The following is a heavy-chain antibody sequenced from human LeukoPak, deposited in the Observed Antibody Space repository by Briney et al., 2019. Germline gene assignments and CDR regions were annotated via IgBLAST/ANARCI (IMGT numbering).Heavy chain of an antibody. V-gene: IGHV3-30*04. Sequence: GGSLRLSCAASGFTFSSYAMHWVRQAPGKGLEWVAVISYDGNNKYYADSVKGRFTISRDNSKNTVYLQMSSLRAEDTAVYYCARGAYKSAAGFDPWGQGTLVTVSS. D-gene: IGHD6-13*01. CDR1: GFTFSSYA. CDR2: ISYDGNNK. J-gene: IGHJ5*02. CDR3: ARGAYKSAAGFDP.